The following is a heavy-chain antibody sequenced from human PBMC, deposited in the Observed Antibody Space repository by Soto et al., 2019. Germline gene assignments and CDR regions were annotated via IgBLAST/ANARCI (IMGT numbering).Heavy chain of an antibody. V-gene: IGHV1-69*13. J-gene: IGHJ6*02. CDR1: GGTFSSYA. D-gene: IGHD3-16*01. CDR3: ARVSLRGYYDYYYYGMDV. CDR2: IIPIFGTA. Sequence: GASVKVSCKASGGTFSSYAISWVRQAPGQGLEWMGGIIPIFGTANYAQKFQGRVTITADESTSTAYMELSSLRSEDTAVYYCARVSLRGYYDYYYYGMDVWGQGTTVTVSS.